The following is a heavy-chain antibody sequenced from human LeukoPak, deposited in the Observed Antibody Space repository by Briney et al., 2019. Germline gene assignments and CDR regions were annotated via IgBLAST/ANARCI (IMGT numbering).Heavy chain of an antibody. CDR2: ISGSGGST. CDR1: GFTFNNYA. Sequence: PGRSLRLSCTASGFTFNNYAMSWVRQAPGKGLEWVSAISGSGGSTYCADSVKGRFTISRDNSKNTLYLLMNSLRAEDTAVYYCAKSPAPPPSGSYPYYFDYWGQGTLVTVSS. CDR3: AKSPAPPPSGSYPYYFDY. V-gene: IGHV3-23*01. D-gene: IGHD3-10*01. J-gene: IGHJ4*02.